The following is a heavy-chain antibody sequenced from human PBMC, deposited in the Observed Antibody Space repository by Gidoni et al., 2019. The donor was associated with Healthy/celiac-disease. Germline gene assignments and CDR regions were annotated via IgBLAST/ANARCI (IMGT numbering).Heavy chain of an antibody. V-gene: IGHV3-33*01. J-gene: IGHJ4*02. CDR3: AREPVRGWGYFDY. Sequence: QVQLVESGGGVVQPGRSLRLSCAESGFTFSSYGMHWVRQAPGKGLEWVAVRWYDGSNKYDADSVKGRFTISRDNSKNTLYLQMNSLRAEDTAVYYCAREPVRGWGYFDYWGQGTLVTVSS. D-gene: IGHD7-27*01. CDR1: GFTFSSYG. CDR2: RWYDGSNK.